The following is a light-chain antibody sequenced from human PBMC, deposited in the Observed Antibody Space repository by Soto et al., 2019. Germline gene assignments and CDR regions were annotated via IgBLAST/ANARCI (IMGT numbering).Light chain of an antibody. J-gene: IGKJ4*01. V-gene: IGKV1-33*01. CDR3: QHYDHLPPLS. CDR1: QDIRNY. CDR2: DVS. Sequence: DIQMTQSPSSLSASVGDRVTITCQASQDIRNYLNWYQQKPGKAPNLLIYDVSNLRAGVPSRFSGRGSGTEFTFTIGGLQPEDIATYYCQHYDHLPPLSFGGGTKVEIK.